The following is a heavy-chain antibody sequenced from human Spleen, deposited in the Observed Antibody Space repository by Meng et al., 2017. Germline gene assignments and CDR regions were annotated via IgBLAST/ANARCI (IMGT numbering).Heavy chain of an antibody. CDR3: ARAIFGVVIRNAFDI. D-gene: IGHD3-3*01. CDR2: ISYDRSNE. J-gene: IGHJ3*02. Sequence: GESLKISCAASGFTFSSYAMNWVRQAPGKGLEWVAVISYDRSNEYYADSVKGRFTITRDNSKNTLYLQMNSLRAEDTAVYYCARAIFGVVIRNAFDIWGQGTMVTVSS. CDR1: GFTFSSYA. V-gene: IGHV3-30*01.